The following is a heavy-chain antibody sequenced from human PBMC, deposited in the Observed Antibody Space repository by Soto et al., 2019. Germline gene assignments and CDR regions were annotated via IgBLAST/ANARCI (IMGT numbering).Heavy chain of an antibody. CDR1: GFTFSSYG. V-gene: IGHV3-33*01. J-gene: IGHJ4*02. CDR2: IWYDGSNK. CDR3: ARGKSSGWYGPDDY. Sequence: QVQLVESGGGVVQPGRSLRLSCAASGFTFSSYGMHWVRQAPGKGLEWVAVIWYDGSNKYYADSGKGRFTISRDNSKNPTDLQMDRLGAEDTAGYYCARGKSSGWYGPDDYWGQGTLVTVSS. D-gene: IGHD6-19*01.